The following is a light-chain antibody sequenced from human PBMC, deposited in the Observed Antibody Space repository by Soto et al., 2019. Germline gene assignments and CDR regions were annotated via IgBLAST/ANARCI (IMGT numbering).Light chain of an antibody. Sequence: EIVLTQSPANLSLSPGDRATLSCRASQSVSSNLACYQQKPGQAPRLLLYGASSRANGIPDRFSGSGSGTDLTLTISSLQSEDFAVYDCQQYNNWPPYTFGQGTRLEIK. CDR1: QSVSSN. CDR2: GAS. J-gene: IGKJ2*01. CDR3: QQYNNWPPYT. V-gene: IGKV3D-15*01.